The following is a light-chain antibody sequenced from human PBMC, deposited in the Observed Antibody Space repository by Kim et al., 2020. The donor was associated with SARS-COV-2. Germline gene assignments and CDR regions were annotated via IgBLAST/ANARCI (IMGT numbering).Light chain of an antibody. Sequence: PGHSVTISCTGASNNIGFYNYVSWYQHHPGRAPKLIIYDVTKRPSGVPARFSGSKSGNTASLTVSGLQSEDEADYYCCSYAGDYVIFGGGTQLTVL. CDR2: DVT. CDR3: CSYAGDYVI. J-gene: IGLJ2*01. CDR1: SNNIGFYNY. V-gene: IGLV2-11*01.